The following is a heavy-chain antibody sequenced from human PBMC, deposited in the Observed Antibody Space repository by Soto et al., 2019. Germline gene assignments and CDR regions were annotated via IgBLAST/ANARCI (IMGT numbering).Heavy chain of an antibody. CDR3: AREGSGYNL. J-gene: IGHJ1*01. CDR1: GGSSSSFG. V-gene: IGHV1-69*13. CDR2: IIPVFGRP. Sequence: PWASVKVSCXASGGSSSSFGISWVRQAPGQGLEWMGGIIPVFGRPNYAQRFRGRLTITADESTNTVYLELIDLRSEDTAVYYCAREGSGYNLWGQGTQVTVSS. D-gene: IGHD5-12*01.